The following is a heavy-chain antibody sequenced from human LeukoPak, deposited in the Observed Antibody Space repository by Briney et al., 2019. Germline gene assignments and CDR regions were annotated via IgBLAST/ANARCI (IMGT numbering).Heavy chain of an antibody. D-gene: IGHD5-24*01. J-gene: IGHJ4*02. CDR1: GGSFSGYY. Sequence: SETLSLTCAVYGGSFSGYYWSWIRQPPGKGLEWIGEINHSGSTNYNPSLKSRVTISVDTSKNQFSLKLSSVTAADTAVYYCARGEGDGYNFHYWGQGTLVTVS. V-gene: IGHV4-34*01. CDR2: INHSGST. CDR3: ARGEGDGYNFHY.